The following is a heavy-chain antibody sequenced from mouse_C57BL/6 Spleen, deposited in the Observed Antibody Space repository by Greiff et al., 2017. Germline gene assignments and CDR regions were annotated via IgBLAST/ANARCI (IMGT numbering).Heavy chain of an antibody. V-gene: IGHV1-18*01. J-gene: IGHJ2*01. CDR3: ARPGYGSSYFDY. CDR2: INPNNGGT. D-gene: IGHD1-1*01. Sequence: EVQLQQSGPELVKPGASVTIPCKASGYTFTDYNMDWVKQSHGKSLEWIGDINPNNGGTIYNQKFKGKATLTVDKSSSTAYMELRSLTSEDTAVYYCARPGYGSSYFDYWGQGTTLTASS. CDR1: GYTFTDYN.